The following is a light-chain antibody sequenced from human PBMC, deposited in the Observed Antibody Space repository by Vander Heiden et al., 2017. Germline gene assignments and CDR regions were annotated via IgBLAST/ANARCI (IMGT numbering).Light chain of an antibody. J-gene: IGLJ3*02. CDR3: QVWDSSSDHGV. V-gene: IGLV3-21*02. Sequence: SYLLTQPPSLSVPPGPTARLPCGGNNIGSKSVHWYQQKPGQAPVLVVYDDSDRPSGIPERFSGSNSGNTATLTISRVEAGDEADYYCQVWDSSSDHGVFGGGTKLTVL. CDR1: NIGSKS. CDR2: DDS.